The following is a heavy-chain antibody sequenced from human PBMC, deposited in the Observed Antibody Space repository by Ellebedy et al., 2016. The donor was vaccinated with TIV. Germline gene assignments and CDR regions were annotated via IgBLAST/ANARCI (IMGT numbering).Heavy chain of an antibody. V-gene: IGHV3-48*01. Sequence: PGGSLRLSCAASGFTFSSYSMNWVRQAPGKGLEWVSYIRSSSSSIYYADSVRGRFTLSRENAKNSLYLQMNSLRAEDTAVYYCARGGFDYWGQGTLVTVSS. D-gene: IGHD2-15*01. CDR3: ARGGFDY. J-gene: IGHJ4*02. CDR1: GFTFSSYS. CDR2: IRSSSSSI.